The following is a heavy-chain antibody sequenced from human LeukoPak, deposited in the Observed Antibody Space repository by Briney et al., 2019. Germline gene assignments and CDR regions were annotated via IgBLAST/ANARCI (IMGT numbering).Heavy chain of an antibody. CDR1: GFTFSHYW. V-gene: IGHV3-74*01. CDR2: INSDGSGT. D-gene: IGHD3-9*01. Sequence: PGGSLRLSCGASGFTFSHYWMHWVRHAPGKGLVWVSHINSDGSGTSYADSVKGRFTISRDNAKNTLYLQMNSLRAEDTAVYYCAREGELRYFDWLSQSSSWYYYYMDVWGKGTTVTVSS. J-gene: IGHJ6*03. CDR3: AREGELRYFDWLSQSSSWYYYYMDV.